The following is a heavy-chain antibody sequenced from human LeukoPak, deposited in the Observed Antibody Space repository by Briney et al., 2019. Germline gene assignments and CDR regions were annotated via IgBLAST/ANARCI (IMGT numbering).Heavy chain of an antibody. D-gene: IGHD5-18*01. V-gene: IGHV4-59*08. CDR1: GGAITSYY. Sequence: SETLSLTCTVSGGAITSYYWSWIRQPPGKGLEWIAYMSNSGSTNYNPSFRSRVTISADTSKNQFSLKLSSVTAADTAVYYCARRGGYHSYDYWGQGILVTVSS. CDR2: MSNSGST. J-gene: IGHJ4*02. CDR3: ARRGGYHSYDY.